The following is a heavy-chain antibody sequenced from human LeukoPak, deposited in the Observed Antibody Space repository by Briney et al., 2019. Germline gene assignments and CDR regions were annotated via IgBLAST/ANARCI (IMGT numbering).Heavy chain of an antibody. V-gene: IGHV3-33*06. CDR2: IWNDGSDK. Sequence: GGSLRLSCAASGFTFSSYGMHWARQAPGKGLEWVAVIWNDGSDKYYADSVKGRFTISRDNSKNTLYLQMNSLRAEDTAVNYCAKPTRGSGSFLIDFWGQGTLVTVSS. CDR3: AKPTRGSGSFLIDF. D-gene: IGHD1-26*01. CDR1: GFTFSSYG. J-gene: IGHJ4*02.